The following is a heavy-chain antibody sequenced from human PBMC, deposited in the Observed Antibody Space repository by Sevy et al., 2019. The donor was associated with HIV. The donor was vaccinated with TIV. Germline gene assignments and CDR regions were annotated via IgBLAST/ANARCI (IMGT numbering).Heavy chain of an antibody. V-gene: IGHV1-2*02. J-gene: IGHJ4*02. D-gene: IGHD2-2*01. CDR1: GYTFTGYY. CDR3: ARYRVVVPAAMFDY. CDR2: INPNSGGT. Sequence: ASVKVSCKASGYTFTGYYMHWVRQAPGQGLEWMGWINPNSGGTNYAQKFQGRVTMTRDTSISTAYMELSRLRSDDTAVYYGARYRVVVPAAMFDYWGQGTLVTVSS.